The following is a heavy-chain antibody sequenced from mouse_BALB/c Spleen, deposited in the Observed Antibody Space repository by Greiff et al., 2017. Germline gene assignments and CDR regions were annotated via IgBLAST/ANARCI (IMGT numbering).Heavy chain of an antibody. CDR3: ARGQTLMDY. V-gene: IGHV1-54*01. CDR1: GYAFTNYL. CDR2: INPGSGGT. J-gene: IGHJ4*01. Sequence: QVQLQQSGAELVRPGTSVKVSCKASGYAFTNYLIEWVKQRPGQGLEWIGVINPGSGGTNYNEKFKGKATLTADKSSSTAYMQLSSLTSDDSAVYFCARGQTLMDYWGQGTSVTVSS.